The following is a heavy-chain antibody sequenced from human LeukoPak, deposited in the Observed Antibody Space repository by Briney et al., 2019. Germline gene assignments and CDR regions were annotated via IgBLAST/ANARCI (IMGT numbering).Heavy chain of an antibody. CDR2: IYHSGST. Sequence: SETLSLTCAVYGGSFSGYYWSWIRQPPGKGLEWIGSIYHSGSTYYNPSLKSRVTISVDTSKNQFSLKLSSVTAADTAVYYCARVALFGVVIPWFDPWGQGTLVTVSS. CDR1: GGSFSGYY. D-gene: IGHD3-3*01. J-gene: IGHJ5*02. CDR3: ARVALFGVVIPWFDP. V-gene: IGHV4-34*01.